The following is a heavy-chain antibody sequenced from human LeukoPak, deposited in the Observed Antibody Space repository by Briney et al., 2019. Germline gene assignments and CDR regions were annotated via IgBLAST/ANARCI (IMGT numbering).Heavy chain of an antibody. CDR3: ARGSYYYDSSGSALYYFDY. CDR2: IYYSGST. D-gene: IGHD3-22*01. J-gene: IGHJ4*02. Sequence: SETLSLTCTVSGGSISSYYWSWIRQPPGKGLEWIGYIYYSGSTNYNPSLKSRVTISVDTSKNQFSLKLSSVTAADTAVCYCARGSYYYDSSGSALYYFDYWGQGTLVTVSS. V-gene: IGHV4-59*01. CDR1: GGSISSYY.